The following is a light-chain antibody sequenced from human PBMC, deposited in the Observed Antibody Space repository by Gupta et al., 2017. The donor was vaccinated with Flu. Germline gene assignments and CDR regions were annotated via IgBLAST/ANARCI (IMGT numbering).Light chain of an antibody. Sequence: VTISCTGTSSDVGSYNYVSWYQQHPGKAPKRMIYDVSKRPSGVPDRFSGSKSGNTASLTISGLQAEDEADYYCCSYAGSYTDWVFGGGTKLTVL. CDR2: DVS. V-gene: IGLV2-11*03. J-gene: IGLJ3*02. CDR1: SSDVGSYNY. CDR3: CSYAGSYTDWV.